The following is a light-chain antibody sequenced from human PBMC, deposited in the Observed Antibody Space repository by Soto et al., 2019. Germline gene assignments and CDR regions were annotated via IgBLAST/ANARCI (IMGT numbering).Light chain of an antibody. V-gene: IGKV3-15*01. J-gene: IGKJ4*01. CDR2: GAS. CDR3: QQYSNWPLT. Sequence: EIVMTQSPVTLSVSLGERATLSCRASQSVTNSYLAWYQQKPGQAPRLLIFGASTRAAGIPARFSGSGSGTEFTLTISSLQSEDFAVYYCQQYSNWPLTFGGGTKVDIK. CDR1: QSVTNSY.